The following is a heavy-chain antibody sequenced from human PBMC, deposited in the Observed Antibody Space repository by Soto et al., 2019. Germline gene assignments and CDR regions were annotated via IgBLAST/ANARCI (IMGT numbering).Heavy chain of an antibody. V-gene: IGHV3-30*03. CDR1: GFTFKTYG. CDR2: ISDDGSNK. D-gene: IGHD5-18*01. J-gene: IGHJ3*02. CDR3: ARGGGYSYGTNDAFDI. Sequence: GGSLRLSCAASGFTFKTYGMHWVRQAPGKGLEWVAVISDDGSNKYNIASVEGRFTISRDNSKNTLSLQMNSLRDEDTAVYYCARGGGYSYGTNDAFDIWGQGTMVTVS.